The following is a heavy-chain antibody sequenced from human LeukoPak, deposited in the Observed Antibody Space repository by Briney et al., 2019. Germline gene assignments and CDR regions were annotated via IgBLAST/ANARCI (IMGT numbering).Heavy chain of an antibody. Sequence: PSETLSLTCAVYGGSFSGYYWSWIRQPPGKGLEWIGEINDSGSTNYNPSLKSRVTISVDTSKNQFSLKLSSVTAADTAVYYCARGVFVYGSGSYYNFNWFDPWGQGTLVTVSS. J-gene: IGHJ5*02. CDR2: INDSGST. CDR3: ARGVFVYGSGSYYNFNWFDP. V-gene: IGHV4-34*01. CDR1: GGSFSGYY. D-gene: IGHD3-10*01.